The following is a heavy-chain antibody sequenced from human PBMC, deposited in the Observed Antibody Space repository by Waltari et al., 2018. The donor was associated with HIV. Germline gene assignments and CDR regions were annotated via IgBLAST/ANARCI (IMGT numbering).Heavy chain of an antibody. CDR2: INSDGSSK. CDR3: ARDDVVQAHPFGY. D-gene: IGHD2-21*01. V-gene: IGHV3-74*01. Sequence: ELQLVESGGGLVRPGGSLRLYCAASGFPFSSYWIHWVRQSPGKGLVWVSRINSDGSSKSYADSVKGRFTISRDNAKNTLYLQMNSLRAEDTAVYYCARDDVVQAHPFGYWGQGTLVTVS. CDR1: GFPFSSYW. J-gene: IGHJ4*02.